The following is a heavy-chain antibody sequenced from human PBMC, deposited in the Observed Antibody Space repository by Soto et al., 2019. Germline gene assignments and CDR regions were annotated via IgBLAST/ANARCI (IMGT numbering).Heavy chain of an antibody. CDR1: GGSISSGGYS. Sequence: PSETLSLTCAVSGGSISSGGYSWSWIRQPPGKGLEWIGYIYHSGSTYYNPSLKSRVTISVDTSKNQFSLKLSSVTAADTAVYYCATQEVGGSYVYTFDPWGQGTLVTVSS. V-gene: IGHV4-30-2*01. CDR2: IYHSGST. CDR3: ATQEVGGSYVYTFDP. D-gene: IGHD1-26*01. J-gene: IGHJ5*02.